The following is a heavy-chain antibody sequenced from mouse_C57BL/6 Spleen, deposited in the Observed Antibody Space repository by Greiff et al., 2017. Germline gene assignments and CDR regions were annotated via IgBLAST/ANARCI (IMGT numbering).Heavy chain of an antibody. CDR2: IDPSDSYT. CDR1: GYTFTSYW. J-gene: IGHJ3*01. D-gene: IGHD2-4*01. V-gene: IGHV1-69*01. CDR3: ARGGDYDGAWFAY. Sequence: QVQLQQPGAELVMPGASVKLSCKASGYTFTSYWMHWVKQRPGQGLEWIGEIDPSDSYTNYNQKFKGKSTLTVDKSSSPAYMQLSSLTSEDSAVYYCARGGDYDGAWFAYWGQGTLVTVSA.